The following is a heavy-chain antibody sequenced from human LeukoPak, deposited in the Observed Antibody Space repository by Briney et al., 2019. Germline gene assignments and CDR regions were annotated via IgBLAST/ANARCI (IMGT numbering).Heavy chain of an antibody. V-gene: IGHV3-21*01. J-gene: IGHJ4*02. Sequence: GGSLRLSCAASGFTFSSYTMNWARQAPGKGLEWVSSISRSSNYIYYADSVKGRFTISRDNAKNSLYLQMNSLRAEDTAVYYCARYTSNVVGKRHYFDYWGQGTLVTVSS. CDR3: ARYTSNVVGKRHYFDY. CDR2: ISRSSNYI. CDR1: GFTFSSYT. D-gene: IGHD1-26*01.